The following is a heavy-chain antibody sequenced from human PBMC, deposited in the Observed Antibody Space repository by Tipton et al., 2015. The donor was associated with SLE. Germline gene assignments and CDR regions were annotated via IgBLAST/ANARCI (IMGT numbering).Heavy chain of an antibody. J-gene: IGHJ4*02. D-gene: IGHD4-11*01. CDR1: GGSISSYY. CDR3: ARATTTVTTPYLDY. Sequence: GLVKPSETLSLTCTVSGGSISSYYWSWIRQPPGKGLEWIGYIYYSGSTNYNPSLKSRVTISVDTSKNQFSLKLSSVTAADTAVYYCARATTTVTTPYLDYWGQGTLVTVSS. CDR2: IYYSGST. V-gene: IGHV4-59*01.